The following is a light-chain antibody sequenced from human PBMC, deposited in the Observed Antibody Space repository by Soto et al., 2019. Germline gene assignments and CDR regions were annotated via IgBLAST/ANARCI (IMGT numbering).Light chain of an antibody. CDR1: SSDVGAYNF. CDR3: SSYTTRSTWV. J-gene: IGLJ3*02. Sequence: QSALTQPASVSGSPGQSITISCTGTSSDVGAYNFVSWYQQHPGKAPKLMIFEVSNRPSGVSNRFSGSKSGNTASLTISGLQAEDEADYYCSSYTTRSTWVFGGGTQLTVL. CDR2: EVS. V-gene: IGLV2-14*01.